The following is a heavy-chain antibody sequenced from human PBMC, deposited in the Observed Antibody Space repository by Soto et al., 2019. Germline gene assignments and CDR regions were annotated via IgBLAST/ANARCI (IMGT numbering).Heavy chain of an antibody. CDR1: GGSISSYY. Sequence: SETLSLTCTVSGGSISSYYWSWIRQPPGKGLEWIGYIYYSGSTNYNPSLKSRVTISVDTSKNQFSLKLSSVTAADTAVYYCASPLNRHGGYLGYWGQGTLVTVSS. CDR3: ASPLNRHGGYLGY. D-gene: IGHD5-12*01. V-gene: IGHV4-59*01. J-gene: IGHJ4*02. CDR2: IYYSGST.